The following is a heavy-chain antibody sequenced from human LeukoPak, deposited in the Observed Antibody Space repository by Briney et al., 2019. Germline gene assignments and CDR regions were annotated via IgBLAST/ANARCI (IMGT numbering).Heavy chain of an antibody. CDR3: ASLYYYDSRNAFDI. CDR2: ISAYNGNT. V-gene: IGHV1-18*01. Sequence: ASVKVSCKASGYTFTSYGISWVRQAPGQGLEWMGWISAYNGNTNYAQKLQGRVTMTTDTSTSTAYMELRSLRSDDTAVYYCASLYYYDSRNAFDIWGQGTMVTVSS. D-gene: IGHD3-22*01. J-gene: IGHJ3*02. CDR1: GYTFTSYG.